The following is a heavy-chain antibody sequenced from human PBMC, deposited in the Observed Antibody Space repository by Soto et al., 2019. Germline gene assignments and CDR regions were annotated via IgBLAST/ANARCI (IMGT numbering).Heavy chain of an antibody. CDR2: IYYSGST. CDR1: GGSISSYY. D-gene: IGHD3-22*01. V-gene: IGHV4-59*01. CDR3: ARARGRYYYDSSGSPGVGYFDY. J-gene: IGHJ4*02. Sequence: ASETLSLTCTVSGGSISSYYWSWIRQPPGKGLEWIGYIYYSGSTNYNPSLKSRVTISVDTSKNQFSLKLSSVTAADTAVYYCARARGRYYYDSSGSPGVGYFDYWGQGTLVTVSS.